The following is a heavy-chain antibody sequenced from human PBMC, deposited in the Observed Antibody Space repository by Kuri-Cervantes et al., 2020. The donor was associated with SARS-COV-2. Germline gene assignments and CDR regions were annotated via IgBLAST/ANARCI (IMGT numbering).Heavy chain of an antibody. J-gene: IGHJ6*02. CDR3: ARLNLYYYYYGMDV. CDR1: GGSISSSSYY. V-gene: IGHV4-39*07. Sequence: SETLSLTCTVSGGSISSSSYYWGWIRQPPGKGLEWIGSIYHSGSTYYNPSLKSRVTISVDTSKNQFSLKLSSVTAADTAVYYCARLNLYYYYYGMDVWGQGTTVTVSS. CDR2: IYHSGST.